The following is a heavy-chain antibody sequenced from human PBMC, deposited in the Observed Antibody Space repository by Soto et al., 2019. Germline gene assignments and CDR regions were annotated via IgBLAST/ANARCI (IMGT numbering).Heavy chain of an antibody. D-gene: IGHD4-4*01. CDR1: GYTFTSYY. V-gene: IGHV1-46*01. J-gene: IGHJ6*02. Sequence: ASVKVSCKASGYTFTSYYMHWVRQAPGQGLEWMGIINPSGGSTSYAQKFQGRVTMTRDTSTSTVYMQMNSLRAEDTAVYYCASSNPDYYYYGMDVWGQGTTVTVSS. CDR2: INPSGGST. CDR3: ASSNPDYYYYGMDV.